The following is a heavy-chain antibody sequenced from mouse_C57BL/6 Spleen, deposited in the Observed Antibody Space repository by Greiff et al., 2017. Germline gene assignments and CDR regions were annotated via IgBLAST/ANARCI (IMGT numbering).Heavy chain of an antibody. CDR2: ISYDGSN. CDR3: ARDPLLLYAMDY. CDR1: GYSITSGYY. Sequence: VQLKESGPGLVKPSQSLSLTCSVTGYSITSGYYWNWIRQFPGNKLEWMGYISYDGSNNYNPSLKNRISITRDTSKNQFFLKLNSVTTEDTATYYCARDPLLLYAMDYWGQGTSVTVSS. J-gene: IGHJ4*01. V-gene: IGHV3-6*01. D-gene: IGHD2-1*01.